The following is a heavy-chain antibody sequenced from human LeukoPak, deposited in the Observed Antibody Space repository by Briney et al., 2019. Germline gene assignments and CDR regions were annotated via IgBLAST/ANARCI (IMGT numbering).Heavy chain of an antibody. V-gene: IGHV4-30-4*01. CDR3: ARAAADTNSWYYFDY. D-gene: IGHD2/OR15-2a*01. CDR1: GGSISSGDYY. J-gene: IGHJ4*02. Sequence: SQTLSLTCTVSGGSISSGDYYWSWIRQPPGKGLEWIGYIHYSGSTYYNPSVKSRVIISVAMSKNQFSLSLDSLTAADSAVYYCARAAADTNSWYYFDYWGQGTLVTVSS. CDR2: IHYSGST.